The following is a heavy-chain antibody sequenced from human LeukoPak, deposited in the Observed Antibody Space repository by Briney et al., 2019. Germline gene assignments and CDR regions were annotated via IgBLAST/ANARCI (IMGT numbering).Heavy chain of an antibody. V-gene: IGHV3-15*04. J-gene: IGHJ3*02. CDR1: GFTFSYVW. Sequence: PGGSLRLSCAASGFTFSYVWMSWVRQAPGKGLEWVGRIESKIDGGTTDYAAPVKGRFTISRDDSKNTLYLQMNSLKTEDTAVYYCTTGSGIWGQGTLVTVSS. CDR3: TTGSGI. CDR2: IESKIDGGTT.